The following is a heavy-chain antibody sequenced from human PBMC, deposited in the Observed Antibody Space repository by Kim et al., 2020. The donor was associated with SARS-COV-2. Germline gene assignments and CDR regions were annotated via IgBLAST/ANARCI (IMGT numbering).Heavy chain of an antibody. V-gene: IGHV3-48*04. CDR2: ISSSGSTI. Sequence: GGSLRLSCAASGFTFSSNSMNWVRQAPGKGLEWVSNISSSGSTIYYVDSVKGRFTISRDNAKNSQYLQMSSLRAEDTAVYYCARGTLRALDYWGQGTLVTVSS. CDR3: ARGTLRALDY. J-gene: IGHJ4*02. CDR1: GFTFSSNS.